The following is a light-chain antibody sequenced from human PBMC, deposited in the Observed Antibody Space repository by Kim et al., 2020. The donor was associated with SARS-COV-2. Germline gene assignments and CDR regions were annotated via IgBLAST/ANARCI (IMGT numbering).Light chain of an antibody. Sequence: LGQTVRLTCQGDSLRKYYATWYQQRPGQAPTLVLYGKYDRPSGIPDRFAGSASGNTASLTITGAQAEDEADYYCSSRDSSGDHVVFGGGTKLTVL. CDR1: SLRKYY. J-gene: IGLJ3*02. CDR2: GKY. V-gene: IGLV3-19*01. CDR3: SSRDSSGDHVV.